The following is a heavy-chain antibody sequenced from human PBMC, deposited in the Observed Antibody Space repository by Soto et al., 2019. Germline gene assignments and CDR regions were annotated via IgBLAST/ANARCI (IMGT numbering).Heavy chain of an antibody. J-gene: IGHJ5*02. D-gene: IGHD3-10*01. CDR1: GGSISSDDYY. Sequence: SETLSLTCTVSGGSISSDDYYWSWIRQPPGKGLEWIGYIYSSGSIYYNPSLKSRVTISVDMSKNQFSLKLSSVTAADTAVYYCARDPGYYYESGDIQGWFDPWGQGTLVTVSS. CDR3: ARDPGYYYESGDIQGWFDP. V-gene: IGHV4-30-4*01. CDR2: IYSSGSI.